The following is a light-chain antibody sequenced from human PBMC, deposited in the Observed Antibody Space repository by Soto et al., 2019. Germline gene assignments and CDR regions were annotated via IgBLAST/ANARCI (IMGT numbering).Light chain of an antibody. CDR3: QESFSSPYT. CDR1: QNIRNH. J-gene: IGKJ2*01. CDR2: AAS. Sequence: DIQMTQSPSSLSASVGDRVTITCRAGQNIRNHLNWYQQKPGKAPKLLIYAASSLPVGVPSRFSGSGSGTDFTLTISSLQSEDFATYHCQESFSSPYTFGQGTKLEMK. V-gene: IGKV1-39*01.